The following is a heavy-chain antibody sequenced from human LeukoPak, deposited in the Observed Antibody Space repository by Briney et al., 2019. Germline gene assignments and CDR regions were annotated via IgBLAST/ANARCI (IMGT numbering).Heavy chain of an antibody. J-gene: IGHJ6*02. CDR1: GGSISSYY. D-gene: IGHD3-10*01. V-gene: IGHV4-59*08. CDR3: ARRSTRRGSGSAGGHVYYYYYGMDV. Sequence: PSETLSLTCTLSGGSISSYYWSWIRQPPGKGLEWIGYIYYSGSTNYNPSLKSRVTISVDTSKNQFSLKLSSVTAADTAVYYCARRSTRRGSGSAGGHVYYYYYGMDVWGQGTTVTVCS. CDR2: IYYSGST.